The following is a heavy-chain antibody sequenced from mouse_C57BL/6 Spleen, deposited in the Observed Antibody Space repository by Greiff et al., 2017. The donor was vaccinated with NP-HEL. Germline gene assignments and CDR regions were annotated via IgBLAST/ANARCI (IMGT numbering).Heavy chain of an antibody. Sequence: EVQLVESGPGMVKPSQSLSLTCTVTGYSITSGYDWHWIRHFPGNKLEWMGYISYSGSTNYNPSLKSRISITHDTSKNHFFLKLNSVTTEDTATYYCARRDYYGRRAGAMDYWGQGTSVTVSS. CDR2: ISYSGST. D-gene: IGHD1-1*01. J-gene: IGHJ4*01. CDR3: ARRDYYGRRAGAMDY. CDR1: GYSITSGYD. V-gene: IGHV3-1*01.